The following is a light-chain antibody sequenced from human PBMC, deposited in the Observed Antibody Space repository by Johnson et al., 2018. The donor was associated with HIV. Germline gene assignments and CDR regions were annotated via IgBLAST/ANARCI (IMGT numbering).Light chain of an antibody. Sequence: QSVLTQPPSVSAAPGQKVSISCSGNSSSIGSNYVSWYQQLPGAAPKLLIFENNKRPSGIPDRFSGSKSGTSATLGITGLQTGDEADYYCGTWDSSLSAYVFGTVTNVTVL. CDR1: SSSIGSNY. J-gene: IGLJ1*01. CDR2: ENN. CDR3: GTWDSSLSAYV. V-gene: IGLV1-51*02.